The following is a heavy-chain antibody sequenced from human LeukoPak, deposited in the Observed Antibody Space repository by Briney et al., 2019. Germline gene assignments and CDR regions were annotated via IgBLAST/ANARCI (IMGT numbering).Heavy chain of an antibody. J-gene: IGHJ6*03. CDR2: INADGSST. CDR3: ASQQSFHYYYMDV. D-gene: IGHD2/OR15-2a*01. V-gene: IGHV3-74*01. CDR1: GFTFSSYA. Sequence: GGSLRLSCAASGFTFSSYAMSWVRQAPGKGLVWVSSINADGSSTSYADSMKGRFTISRDNAKNTLYLQMNSLRAEDTAVYYCASQQSFHYYYMDVWGKGTTVTVSS.